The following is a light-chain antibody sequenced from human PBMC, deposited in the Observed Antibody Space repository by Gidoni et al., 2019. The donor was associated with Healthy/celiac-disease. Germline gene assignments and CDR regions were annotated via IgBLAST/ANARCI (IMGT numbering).Light chain of an antibody. J-gene: IGKJ2*01. CDR3: QQYGSSPPLT. V-gene: IGKV3-20*01. CDR2: GAS. Sequence: IVLTQSPGTLSLSPGERATLSCRASQSVSSSYLAWYQQKPAQAPRLLIYGASSRATGIPGRFIGSGSGTDFTLTISRREPEDFAVYYCQQYGSSPPLTFGQGTKLEIK. CDR1: QSVSSSY.